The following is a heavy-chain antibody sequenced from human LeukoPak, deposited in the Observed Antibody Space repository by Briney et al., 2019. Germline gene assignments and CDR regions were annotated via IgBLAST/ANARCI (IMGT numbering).Heavy chain of an antibody. CDR1: GGSFSGYY. CDR3: ATRKRWLQLPDY. Sequence: PSETLSLTCAVYGGSFSGYYWSWIRQPPGKGLGWIGEINHSGSTNYNPSLKSRVTISVDTSKNQFSLKLSSVTAADTAVYYCATRKRWLQLPDYWGQGTLVTVSS. V-gene: IGHV4-34*01. CDR2: INHSGST. J-gene: IGHJ4*02. D-gene: IGHD5-24*01.